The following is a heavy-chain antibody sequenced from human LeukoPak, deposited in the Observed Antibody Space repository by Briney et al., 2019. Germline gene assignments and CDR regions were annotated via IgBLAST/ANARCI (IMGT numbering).Heavy chain of an antibody. D-gene: IGHD6-13*01. J-gene: IGHJ4*02. Sequence: PSETLPLTCTVSGGSISSYYWSWIRQPPGKGPEWIGYIYYSGSTNYNPSLKSRATISVDTSKNQFSLKLSSVTAADTAVYYCARNLGGSSWVFDYWGQGTLVTVSS. CDR3: ARNLGGSSWVFDY. V-gene: IGHV4-59*01. CDR1: GGSISSYY. CDR2: IYYSGST.